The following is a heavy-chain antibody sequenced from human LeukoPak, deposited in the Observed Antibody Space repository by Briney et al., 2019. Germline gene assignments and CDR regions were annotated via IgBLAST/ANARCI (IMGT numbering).Heavy chain of an antibody. CDR1: GYSFTSYW. CDR3: ARHNRMTTVTHPRFDP. J-gene: IGHJ5*02. V-gene: IGHV5-51*01. CDR2: IYPGDSDT. D-gene: IGHD4-17*01. Sequence: GESLKISCKGSGYSFTSYWIGWGRQMPGKGLEGMGIIYPGDSDTRYSPSFQGQVTISADKSISTAYLQWSSLKASDTAMYYCARHNRMTTVTHPRFDPWGQGTLVTVSS.